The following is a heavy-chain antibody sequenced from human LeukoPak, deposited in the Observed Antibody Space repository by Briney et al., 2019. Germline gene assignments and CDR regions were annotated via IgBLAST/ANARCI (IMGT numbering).Heavy chain of an antibody. J-gene: IGHJ6*03. CDR1: GYSFTSYW. Sequence: GESLKISCKGSGYSFTSYWIGWVRQMPGKGLEWMGIIYPGDSDTRYSPSFQGQVTISADKSISTAYLQWSSLKASDTATYYCARRGRDYGDYGYYYYMDVWGKGTTVTVSS. CDR2: IYPGDSDT. V-gene: IGHV5-51*01. CDR3: ARRGRDYGDYGYYYYMDV. D-gene: IGHD4-17*01.